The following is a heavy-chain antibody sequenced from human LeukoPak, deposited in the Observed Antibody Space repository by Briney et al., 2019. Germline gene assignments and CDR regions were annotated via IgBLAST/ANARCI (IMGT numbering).Heavy chain of an antibody. V-gene: IGHV1-2*02. CDR3: AREYYDSSGYYSYYFDY. D-gene: IGHD3-22*01. CDR1: GYTFTGYY. J-gene: IGHJ4*02. Sequence: EASVKVSCKASGYTFTGYYMHWVRQAPGQGLASLGWISPNSGGTNYAQNFQGRVTMTRDTSISTAYMELSRLRSDDTAVYYCAREYYDSSGYYSYYFDYWGQGTLVTVSS. CDR2: ISPNSGGT.